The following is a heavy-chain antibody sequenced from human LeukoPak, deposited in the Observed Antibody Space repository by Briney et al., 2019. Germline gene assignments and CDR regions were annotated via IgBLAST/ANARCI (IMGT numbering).Heavy chain of an antibody. V-gene: IGHV5-51*01. J-gene: IGHJ4*02. CDR2: IYPGDSDT. CDR3: ARVYYYDSSGYQTGPFDY. Sequence: GESLKISCKGSGYSFTSYWIGWVRQMPGKGLEWMGIIYPGDSDTRYSPSFQGQVTISADKSISTAYLQWSSLKASDTAMYYCARVYYYDSSGYQTGPFDYWGQGTLVTVSS. D-gene: IGHD3-22*01. CDR1: GYSFTSYW.